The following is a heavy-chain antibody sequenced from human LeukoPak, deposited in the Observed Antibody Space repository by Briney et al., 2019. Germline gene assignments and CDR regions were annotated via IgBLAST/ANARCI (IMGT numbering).Heavy chain of an antibody. Sequence: AAVKVSCKAPGYTFTGSFIHGVRPAPGQGLARMGIINPSGGSTSYAQKFQGGVTMNRDMSTSTVYMKVSSLRSQDTAVYYCARTPNRGYSGYDWRAGECFDYWGQGTLVTVSS. D-gene: IGHD5-12*01. CDR3: ARTPNRGYSGYDWRAGECFDY. CDR2: INPSGGST. V-gene: IGHV1-46*01. J-gene: IGHJ4*02. CDR1: GYTFTGSF.